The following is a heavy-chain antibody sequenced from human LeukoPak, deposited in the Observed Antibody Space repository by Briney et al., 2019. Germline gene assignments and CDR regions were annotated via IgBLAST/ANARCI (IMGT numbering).Heavy chain of an antibody. CDR2: IEGDGNRI. V-gene: IGHV3-74*01. J-gene: IGHJ4*02. D-gene: IGHD5-12*01. CDR1: GFTLSAYW. Sequence: GGSLRLSCAASGFTLSAYWMHWVRQAPGKGLMWVSRIEGDGNRITYTDSVKGRFTISRDNAKNTLYLQMNSLRAEDTAVYYCTRDWRNLGYDYWGQGTLVTVSS. CDR3: TRDWRNLGYDY.